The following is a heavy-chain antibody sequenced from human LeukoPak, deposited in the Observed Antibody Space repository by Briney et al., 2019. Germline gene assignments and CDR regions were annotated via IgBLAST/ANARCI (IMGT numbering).Heavy chain of an antibody. CDR3: ASDRHTALLDY. CDR1: GFTFSSYG. J-gene: IGHJ4*02. CDR2: IWYDGSNK. Sequence: PGGSLRPSCAASGFTFSSYGTHWVRQDPGKGLEWVAIIWYDGSNKYYADSVKGRFTISRDNSKNTLYLQMSSLRAEDTAVYYCASDRHTALLDYWGQGTLVTVSS. V-gene: IGHV3-33*01. D-gene: IGHD5-18*01.